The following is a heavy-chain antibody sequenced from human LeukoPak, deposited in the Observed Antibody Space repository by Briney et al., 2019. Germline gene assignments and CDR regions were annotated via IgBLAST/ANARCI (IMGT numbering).Heavy chain of an antibody. Sequence: GASVKVSCKASGYTFTSYYMHWVRQAPGQGLEWMGIINPSGGSTSYAQKFQGRVTMTRDTSTSTVYMELSSLRSEDTAVYYYARSPPVSGSYLSWFDPWGQGTLVTVSS. CDR2: INPSGGST. D-gene: IGHD3-16*02. J-gene: IGHJ5*02. V-gene: IGHV1-46*01. CDR1: GYTFTSYY. CDR3: ARSPPVSGSYLSWFDP.